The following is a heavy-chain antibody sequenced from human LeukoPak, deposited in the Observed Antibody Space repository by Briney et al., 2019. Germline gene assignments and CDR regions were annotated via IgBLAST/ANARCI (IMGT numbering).Heavy chain of an antibody. CDR3: AKDKPIVVVPAAVDAFDI. J-gene: IGHJ3*02. CDR2: ILYDGSNK. CDR1: GFTFSIYG. D-gene: IGHD2-2*01. V-gene: IGHV3-30*02. Sequence: GGSLRLSCAASGFTFSIYGIHWVRQAPGKGLEWVAFILYDGSNKCYADSVKGRFTISRDNSKNTLYLQMNSLRAEDTAVYYCAKDKPIVVVPAAVDAFDIWGQGTMVTVSS.